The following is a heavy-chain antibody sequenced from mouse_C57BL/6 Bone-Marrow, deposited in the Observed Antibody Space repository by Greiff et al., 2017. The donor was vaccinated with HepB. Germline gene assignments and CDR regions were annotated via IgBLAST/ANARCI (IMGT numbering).Heavy chain of an antibody. CDR2: IDPENGDT. Sequence: VQLKESGAELVRPGASVKLSCTASGFNIKDDYMHWVKQRPEQGLEWIGWIDPENGDTEYASKFQGKATITADTSSNTAYLQLSSLTSEDTAVYYCTTRGTTGPYFDVWGTGTTVTVSS. V-gene: IGHV14-4*01. D-gene: IGHD1-1*01. CDR1: GFNIKDDY. CDR3: TTRGTTGPYFDV. J-gene: IGHJ1*03.